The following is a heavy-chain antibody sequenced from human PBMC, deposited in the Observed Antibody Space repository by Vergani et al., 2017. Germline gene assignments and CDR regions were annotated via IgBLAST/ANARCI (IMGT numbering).Heavy chain of an antibody. CDR2: ISYDGSNK. D-gene: IGHD1-26*01. CDR3: ARDLHGID. V-gene: IGHV3-30-3*01. J-gene: IGHJ4*02. Sequence: QVQLVESGGGVVQPGRSLRLSCAASGFTFSSYAMHWVRQAPGKGLEWVAVISYDGSNKYYADSVKGRFTISRYNSKNTLYLQMNSLRAEDTAVYYCARDLHGIDWGQGTLVTVSS. CDR1: GFTFSSYA.